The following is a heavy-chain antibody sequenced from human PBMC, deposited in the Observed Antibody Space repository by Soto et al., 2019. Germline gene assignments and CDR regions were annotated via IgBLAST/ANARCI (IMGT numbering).Heavy chain of an antibody. Sequence: PGGSLRLSFAAAVFTFSGDPMSWVRQAPGKGLEWVSAISGSGGSTYYADSVKGRFTISRDNSKRMLYLQMNSLRAEDTATYYCVSGIVVVPAAIVHGVAVKATTMRDYWGQGTLVTVSS. CDR2: ISGSGGST. CDR1: VFTFSGDP. D-gene: IGHD2-2*02. V-gene: IGHV3-23*01. CDR3: VSGIVVVPAAIVHGVAVKATTMRDY. J-gene: IGHJ4*02.